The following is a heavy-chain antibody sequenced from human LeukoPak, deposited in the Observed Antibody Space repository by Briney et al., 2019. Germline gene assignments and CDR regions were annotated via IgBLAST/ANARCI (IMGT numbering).Heavy chain of an antibody. Sequence: GGSLRLSCAASGFTFADYGMSWVRQAPGKGLEWVSGINWNGGSTGYADSVKGRFTISRDNAKNSLYLQMNSLRAEETAVYYCARVVRYCSGGSCYLRYYYYYMDVWGKGTTVTVSS. CDR2: INWNGGST. D-gene: IGHD2-15*01. J-gene: IGHJ6*03. CDR1: GFTFADYG. CDR3: ARVVRYCSGGSCYLRYYYYYMDV. V-gene: IGHV3-20*04.